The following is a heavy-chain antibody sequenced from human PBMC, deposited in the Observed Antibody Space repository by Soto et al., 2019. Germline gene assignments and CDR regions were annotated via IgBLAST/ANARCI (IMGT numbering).Heavy chain of an antibody. Sequence: HPGGSLRLSCAASGFTFSSYAMSWVRQAPGKGLEWVSAISGSGGSTYYADSVKGRFTISRDNSKNTLYLQMNSLRAEDTAVYYCAKDWDIVVVVAATQLDYWGQGTLVTVSS. CDR3: AKDWDIVVVVAATQLDY. CDR2: ISGSGGST. V-gene: IGHV3-23*01. D-gene: IGHD2-15*01. CDR1: GFTFSSYA. J-gene: IGHJ4*02.